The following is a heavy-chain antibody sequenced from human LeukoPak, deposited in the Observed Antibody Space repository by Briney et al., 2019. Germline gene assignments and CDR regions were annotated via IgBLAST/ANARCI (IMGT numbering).Heavy chain of an antibody. D-gene: IGHD5-12*01. V-gene: IGHV1-46*01. CDR2: INPTVGST. J-gene: IGHJ4*02. Sequence: ASVKVSCKASGYTFSTYFINWVRQAPGQGLEWMGIINPTVGSTSYAQKFQGRVTMTRDTSTSTVYMELSSLRSEDTAVYYCARENVDIVATRNFDYWGQGTLVTVSS. CDR3: ARENVDIVATRNFDY. CDR1: GYTFSTYF.